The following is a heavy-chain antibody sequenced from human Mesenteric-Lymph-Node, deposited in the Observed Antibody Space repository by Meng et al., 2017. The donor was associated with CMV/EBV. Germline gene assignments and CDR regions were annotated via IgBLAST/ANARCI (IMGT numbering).Heavy chain of an antibody. CDR3: ASELTRPGY. Sequence: CCQAAGGTFSSYAISGVRQDPGQGLEWMGGIISSFGTANDEQKFQGRDTITADESTSTAYMGLSSMRTEDTAVYYGASELTRPGYWGQGSLVTVSS. CDR2: IISSFGTA. V-gene: IGHV1-69*01. D-gene: IGHD6-6*01. J-gene: IGHJ4*02. CDR1: GGTFSSYA.